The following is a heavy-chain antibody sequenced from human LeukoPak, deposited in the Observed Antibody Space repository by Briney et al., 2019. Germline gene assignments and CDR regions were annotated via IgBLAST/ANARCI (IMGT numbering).Heavy chain of an antibody. Sequence: TSQTLSLTCTVSGGSISSGSYYWSWIRQPAGKGLEWIGRIYTSGSTNYNPSLKSRVTISVDTSKNQFSLKLSSVTAADTAVYYCAREKRPRSYCDSSGYYDYWGQGTLVTVSS. D-gene: IGHD3-22*01. CDR3: AREKRPRSYCDSSGYYDY. V-gene: IGHV4-61*02. CDR2: IYTSGST. CDR1: GGSISSGSYY. J-gene: IGHJ4*02.